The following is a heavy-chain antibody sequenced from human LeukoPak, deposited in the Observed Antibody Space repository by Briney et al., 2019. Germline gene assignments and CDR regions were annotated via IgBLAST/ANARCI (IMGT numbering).Heavy chain of an antibody. CDR2: IYYSGST. Sequence: PSEPLTLTCTVSGGPIRRYYWSWIRQPPGKGLEWLGYIYYSGSTNYNPSLKSRVSVSVDTSKNQFYLKLSSVTAADTAVYYCARTGSTVTMLYPFDHWGQGTLVTASS. J-gene: IGHJ4*02. V-gene: IGHV4-59*01. CDR1: GGPIRRYY. CDR3: ARTGSTVTMLYPFDH. D-gene: IGHD4-17*01.